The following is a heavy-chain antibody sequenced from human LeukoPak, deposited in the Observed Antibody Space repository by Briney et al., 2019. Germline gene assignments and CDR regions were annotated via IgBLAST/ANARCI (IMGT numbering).Heavy chain of an antibody. V-gene: IGHV3-74*01. CDR3: ARGGVGVTLISWSDY. Sequence: GGSLRLSCAASGFTFSSYWMHWVRQAPGKGLVWVSRINSDGSSRFYADSVKGRFTISRDNAKNTLYLQMNSLRAEDTAVYYCARGGVGVTLISWSDYWGQGTLVTVSS. CDR2: INSDGSSR. D-gene: IGHD1-26*01. CDR1: GFTFSSYW. J-gene: IGHJ4*02.